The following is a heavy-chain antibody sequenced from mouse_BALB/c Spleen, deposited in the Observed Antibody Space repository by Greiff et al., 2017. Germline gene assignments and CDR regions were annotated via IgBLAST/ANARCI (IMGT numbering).Heavy chain of an antibody. V-gene: IGHV5-6-5*01. D-gene: IGHD2-10*02. J-gene: IGHJ4*01. Sequence: EVQLVESGGGLVKPGGSLKLSCAASGFTFSSYAMSWVRQTPEKRLEWVASISSGGSTYYPDSVKGRFTISRDNARNILYLQMSSLRSEDTAMYYCARGRGYGNYDYAMDYWGQGTSVTVSS. CDR2: ISSGGST. CDR3: ARGRGYGNYDYAMDY. CDR1: GFTFSSYA.